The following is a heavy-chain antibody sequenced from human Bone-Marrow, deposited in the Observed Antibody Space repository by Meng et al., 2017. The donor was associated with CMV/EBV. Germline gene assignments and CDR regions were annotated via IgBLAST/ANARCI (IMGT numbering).Heavy chain of an antibody. J-gene: IGHJ4*02. CDR2: IYYSGST. CDR1: GGSISSSSYY. D-gene: IGHD3-10*01. CDR3: AREGYKITMVRGALSAGDDY. V-gene: IGHV4-39*07. Sequence: GSLRLSCTVSGGSISSSSYYWGWIRQPPGKGLEWIGSIYYSGSTYYNPSLKSRVTISVDTSKNQFSLKLSSVTAADTAVYYCAREGYKITMVRGALSAGDDYWGQGKLVTVSS.